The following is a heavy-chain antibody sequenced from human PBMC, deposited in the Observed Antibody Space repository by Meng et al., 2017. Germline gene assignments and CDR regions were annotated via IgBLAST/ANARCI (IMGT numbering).Heavy chain of an antibody. CDR1: GDTVSSYSAA. CDR3: ASGWSMFQT. CDR2: TYYRSKWYN. Sequence: QLQRSGPGLVKPSQTLSHTCAISGDTVSSYSAAWNWIRQSPSRGLEWLGRTYYRSKWYNDFAVSVKSRIIINPDTSKNHFSLQLNSVTPEDTAVYYCASGWSMFQTWGQGTLVTVSS. D-gene: IGHD3-10*02. J-gene: IGHJ4*02. V-gene: IGHV6-1*01.